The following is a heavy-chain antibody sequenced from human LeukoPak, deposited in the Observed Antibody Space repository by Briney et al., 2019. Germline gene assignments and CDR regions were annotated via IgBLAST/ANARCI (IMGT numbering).Heavy chain of an antibody. D-gene: IGHD2-21*02. CDR3: AAATYCGGDCTAGPWYFDL. Sequence: SVKVSCKASGSTFTSSAVQWVRQARGQRLEWIKWIVVGSGNTNYAQKFQERVTITRDMSTSTAYMELSSLSSEDTAVYYCAAATYCGGDCTAGPWYFDLWGRGTLVTVSS. CDR2: IVVGSGNT. CDR1: GSTFTSSA. V-gene: IGHV1-58*01. J-gene: IGHJ2*01.